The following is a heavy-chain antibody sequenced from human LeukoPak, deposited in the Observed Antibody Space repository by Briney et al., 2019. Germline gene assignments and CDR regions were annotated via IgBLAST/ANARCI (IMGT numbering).Heavy chain of an antibody. V-gene: IGHV3-30*02. CDR1: GFSFSNYG. J-gene: IGHJ4*02. CDR3: ARDGSSWCNFDY. D-gene: IGHD6-13*01. CDR2: IRFDGSDR. Sequence: GGSLRLSCAASGFSFSNYGMHWVRQAPGKGLEWVAFIRFDGSDRYYTDPVKGRFTLYRDISRNTLYLQMNSLRADDTAVYYCARDGSSWCNFDYWGQGTLVTVSS.